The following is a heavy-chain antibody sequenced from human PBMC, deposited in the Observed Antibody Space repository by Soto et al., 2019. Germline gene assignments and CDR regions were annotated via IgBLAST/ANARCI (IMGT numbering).Heavy chain of an antibody. Sequence: GSLILSCAASEFTFSSYAMSWVRQAPGKGLEWVSAISGSGGSTYYADSVKGRFTISRDNSKNTLYLQMNSLRAEDTAVYYCAKEARYYDSSGYLFDYWGQGTLVTVSS. J-gene: IGHJ4*02. CDR1: EFTFSSYA. D-gene: IGHD3-22*01. V-gene: IGHV3-23*01. CDR2: ISGSGGST. CDR3: AKEARYYDSSGYLFDY.